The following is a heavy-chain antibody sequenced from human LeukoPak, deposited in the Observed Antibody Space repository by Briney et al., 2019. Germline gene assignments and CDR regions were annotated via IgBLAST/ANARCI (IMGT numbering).Heavy chain of an antibody. V-gene: IGHV4-59*08. J-gene: IGHJ4*02. CDR3: ARHISSGGTYAHFDY. CDR2: IHYNGIT. D-gene: IGHD1-26*01. CDR1: GGSISTYY. Sequence: SETLSLTCTVSGGSISTYYWSWIRQPPGKGLEWIGYIHYNGITNYNPSLKSRVTMSLDTSKNQVSLKLNSVTAADTAVYYCARHISSGGTYAHFDYWGQGTLVTVSS.